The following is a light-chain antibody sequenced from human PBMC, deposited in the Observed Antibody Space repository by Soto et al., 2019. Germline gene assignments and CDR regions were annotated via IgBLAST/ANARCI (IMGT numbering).Light chain of an antibody. Sequence: DVQLTQAPSSLSASVGDRATITCRASQGISNYLAWYQQKPGKVPKLLIYAASILQSGVPSRFSGSGSGTDFTLTISRLQPEDVAIYYCQQYNCAPRTFGGGTKVEIK. V-gene: IGKV1-27*01. J-gene: IGKJ4*01. CDR1: QGISNY. CDR3: QQYNCAPRT. CDR2: AAS.